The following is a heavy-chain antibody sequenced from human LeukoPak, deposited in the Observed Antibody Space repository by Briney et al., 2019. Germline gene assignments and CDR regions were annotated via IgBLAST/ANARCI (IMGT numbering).Heavy chain of an antibody. V-gene: IGHV3-7*03. CDR3: ARNNGMDV. CDR2: VNRDGSET. CDR1: GFALSSHW. Sequence: GGSLRLSCAASGFALSSHWMTWVRQVPGRGPEWVANVNRDGSETYYLDSVKGRFTISKDNAKNSLYLQMNSLRAEDTALYHCARNNGMDVWGQGTTVILSS. J-gene: IGHJ6*02.